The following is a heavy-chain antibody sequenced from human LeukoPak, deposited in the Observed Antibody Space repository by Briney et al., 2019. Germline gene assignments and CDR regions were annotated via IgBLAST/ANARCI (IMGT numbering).Heavy chain of an antibody. Sequence: SVKVSCTASGGTFSSYAISWVRQAPGQGLEWMGGIIPIFGTANYAQKFQGRVTITADESTSTAYMELSSLRSEDTAVYYCARSIPTIFGVVIVTYYYYYGMDVWGQGTTVTVSS. CDR1: GGTFSSYA. J-gene: IGHJ6*02. CDR3: ARSIPTIFGVVIVTYYYYYGMDV. D-gene: IGHD3-3*01. CDR2: IIPIFGTA. V-gene: IGHV1-69*13.